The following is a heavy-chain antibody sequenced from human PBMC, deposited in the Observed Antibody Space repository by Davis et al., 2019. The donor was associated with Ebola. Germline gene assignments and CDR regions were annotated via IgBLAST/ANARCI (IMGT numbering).Heavy chain of an antibody. D-gene: IGHD6-13*01. CDR2: IDPSDSYT. CDR3: ARDLGGIAPFNWFDP. CDR1: GYSFTSYW. V-gene: IGHV5-10-1*01. Sequence: GESLKISCKGSGYSFTSYWISWVRQMPGKGLEWMGRIDPSDSYTNYSPSFQGHVTISADKSISTAYLQWSSLRSEDTAVYYCARDLGGIAPFNWFDPWGQGTLVTVSS. J-gene: IGHJ5*02.